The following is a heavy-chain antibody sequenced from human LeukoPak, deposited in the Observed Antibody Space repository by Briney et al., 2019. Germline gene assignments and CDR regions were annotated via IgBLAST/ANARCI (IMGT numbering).Heavy chain of an antibody. CDR2: MNPKSGNT. D-gene: IGHD3-10*01. V-gene: IGHV1-8*01. CDR1: GYTFTSYD. J-gene: IGHJ5*02. CDR3: ARGPTLAGSGKKNWFDP. Sequence: ASVKVSCKASGYTFTSYDINWVRQATGQGLEWMGWMNPKSGNTGYAQKFQGRVMMTRNTPISTAYMDLSSLRSEDTAVYYCARGPTLAGSGKKNWFDPWGQGTLVTVSS.